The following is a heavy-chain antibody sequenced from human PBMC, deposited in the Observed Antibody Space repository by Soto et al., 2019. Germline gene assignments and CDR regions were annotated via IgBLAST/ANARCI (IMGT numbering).Heavy chain of an antibody. J-gene: IGHJ6*02. D-gene: IGHD6-13*01. CDR2: ISAYNGNT. V-gene: IGHV1-18*01. CDR1: GYTFTSYG. CDR3: AAGYSSSWYSPYYYYYGMDV. Sequence: ASVKVSCKASGYTFTSYGISWVRQAPGQGLEWMGWISAYNGNTNYAQKLQGRVTMTTDTSTSTAYMELRSLRSDDTAVYYCAAGYSSSWYSPYYYYYGMDVWGQGTTVTVSS.